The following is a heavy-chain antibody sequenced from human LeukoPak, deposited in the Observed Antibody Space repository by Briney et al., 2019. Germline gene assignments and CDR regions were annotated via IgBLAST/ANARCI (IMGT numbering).Heavy chain of an antibody. CDR3: ARDHYGDYEYYYYMDV. D-gene: IGHD4-17*01. CDR1: GFTFSSYS. V-gene: IGHV3-48*04. CDR2: ISSSSSTI. J-gene: IGHJ6*03. Sequence: GGSLRLSCEASGFTFSSYSMNWVRQAPGKGLEWVSYISSSSSTIYYADSVKGRFTISRDNAKNALYLQMNSLRAEDTAVYYCARDHYGDYEYYYYMDVWGKGTTVTVSS.